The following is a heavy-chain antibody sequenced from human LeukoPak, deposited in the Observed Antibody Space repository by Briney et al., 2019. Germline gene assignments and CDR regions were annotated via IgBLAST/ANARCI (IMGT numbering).Heavy chain of an antibody. CDR3: ARRGRGDWFDP. CDR2: IYPVDSKT. CDR1: GYNFTTYW. D-gene: IGHD1-26*01. V-gene: IGHV5-51*01. J-gene: IGHJ5*02. Sequence: GESLKISCKGSGYNFTTYWIGWVRQMPGKGLEWMGIIYPVDSKTRYSPSFQGQVTISADKSISTAYLQWSSLSDTDTAIYYCARRGRGDWFDPWGQGTLVTVSS.